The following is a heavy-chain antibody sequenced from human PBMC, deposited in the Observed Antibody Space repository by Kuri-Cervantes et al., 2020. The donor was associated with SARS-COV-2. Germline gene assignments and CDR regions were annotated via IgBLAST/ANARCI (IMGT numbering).Heavy chain of an antibody. J-gene: IGHJ4*02. CDR3: AKVGLAQNDFWSGYYTG. Sequence: ETLSLTCAASGFTFDDYAMSWVRQAPGRGLEWVAVVYSSDARTYYADSAKGRFSISRDNSKNTVYLQMNSLRVEDTAVYYCAKVGLAQNDFWSGYYTGWGQGTLVTVSS. D-gene: IGHD3-3*01. CDR1: GFTFDDYA. CDR2: VYSSDART. V-gene: IGHV3-23*05.